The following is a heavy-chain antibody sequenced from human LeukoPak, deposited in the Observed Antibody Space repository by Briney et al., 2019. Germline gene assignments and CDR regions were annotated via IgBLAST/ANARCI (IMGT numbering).Heavy chain of an antibody. CDR3: AKEPYDYGSGSYYFY. D-gene: IGHD3-10*01. CDR1: GFTFSSYA. Sequence: GGSLRLSCAASGFTFSSYAMSWVRQAPGKGLEWVSAISGSGGSTYYADSVKGRFTISRDNSKNTPYLQMNSLRAEDTAVYYCAKEPYDYGSGSYYFYWGQGTLVTVSS. V-gene: IGHV3-23*01. J-gene: IGHJ4*02. CDR2: ISGSGGST.